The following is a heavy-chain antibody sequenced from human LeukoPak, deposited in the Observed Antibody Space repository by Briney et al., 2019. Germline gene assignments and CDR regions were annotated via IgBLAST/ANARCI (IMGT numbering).Heavy chain of an antibody. Sequence: GGSLRLSCAASGFTFSDYPMNWVRQAPGKGLEWVSYISASTILYAESVKGRFTISRDNAKNSLFLQMNSLRVEDTAVYYCARTVNTVVTFDYFGQGTLVTVSS. CDR3: ARTVNTVVTFDY. CDR2: ISASTI. J-gene: IGHJ4*02. D-gene: IGHD4-23*01. V-gene: IGHV3-48*01. CDR1: GFTFSDYP.